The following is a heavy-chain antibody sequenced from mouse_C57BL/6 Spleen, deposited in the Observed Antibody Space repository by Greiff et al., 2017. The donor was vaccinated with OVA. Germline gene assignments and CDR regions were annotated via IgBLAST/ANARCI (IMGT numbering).Heavy chain of an antibody. CDR3: ARGGGGPYAMDY. J-gene: IGHJ4*01. V-gene: IGHV3-6*01. D-gene: IGHD1-1*02. CDR1: GYSITSGYY. Sequence: DVKLQESGPGLVKPSQSLSLTCSVTGYSITSGYYWNWIRQFPGNKLEWMGYISYDGSNNYNPSLKNRISITRDTSKNQFFLKLNSVTTEDTATYYCARGGGGPYAMDYWGQGTSVTVSS. CDR2: ISYDGSN.